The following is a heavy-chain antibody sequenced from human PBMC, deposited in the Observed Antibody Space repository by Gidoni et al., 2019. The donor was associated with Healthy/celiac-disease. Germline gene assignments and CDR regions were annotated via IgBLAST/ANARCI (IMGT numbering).Heavy chain of an antibody. Sequence: QVQLEQSGAEGKKPGASVKVTGKASGYTVTSYGISWVRQAPGPGLEWMGWISAYNGNTHYAQMLQGRVTMTPDPSTRTAYMQLRSLRSDDTAVYYCSRVRDSSSWHGKPNWFDPWGQGPLVTVSS. CDR2: ISAYNGNT. V-gene: IGHV1-18*01. CDR3: SRVRDSSSWHGKPNWFDP. CDR1: GYTVTSYG. D-gene: IGHD6-13*01. J-gene: IGHJ5*02.